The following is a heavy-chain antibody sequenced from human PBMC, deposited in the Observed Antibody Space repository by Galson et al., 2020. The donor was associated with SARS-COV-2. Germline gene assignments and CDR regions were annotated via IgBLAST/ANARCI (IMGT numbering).Heavy chain of an antibody. V-gene: IGHV1-18*01. CDR2: ISAYNGNT. D-gene: IGHD3-22*01. Sequence: APVKVSCKASGYTFTSYGISWVRQAPGQGLEWMGWISAYNGNTNYAQKLQGRVTMTTDTSTSTAYMELRSLRSDDTAVYYCAREADPQLYYYDSSGYGGMDVWGQGTTVTVSS. J-gene: IGHJ6*02. CDR3: AREADPQLYYYDSSGYGGMDV. CDR1: GYTFTSYG.